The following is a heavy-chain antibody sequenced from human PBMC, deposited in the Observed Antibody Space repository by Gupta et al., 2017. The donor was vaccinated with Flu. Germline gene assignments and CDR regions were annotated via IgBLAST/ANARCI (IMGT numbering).Heavy chain of an antibody. V-gene: IGHV3-48*03. CDR3: VRGGAGENCFYH. CDR1: GFTFSSFE. CDR2: IGNGGNTI. J-gene: IGHJ4*02. Sequence: EVQLVESGGNLVQPGGSLRLSCAASGFTFSSFEMTWVRQAPGKGLEWVSYIGNGGNTIYYADSVKGRFTISRDNAKNSLYLQMNSLRAEDTAVYYCVRGGAGENCFYHWGQGTLVTVSS. D-gene: IGHD7-27*01.